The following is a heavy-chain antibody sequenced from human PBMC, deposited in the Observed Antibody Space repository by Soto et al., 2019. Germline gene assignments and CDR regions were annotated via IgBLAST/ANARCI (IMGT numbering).Heavy chain of an antibody. Sequence: HEHLVQSGAEVKRPGPSLKFSCRASGSSLPAYYILGVQQAPEQGLGWMGWINPDSGATDYSKNFQGRVTLTSDTSISTASMDLTSLTSDDTAVYYCARGDYGTGGYPFPYFDYWGQGTLVIVSS. D-gene: IGHD2-8*02. CDR1: GSSLPAYY. V-gene: IGHV1-2*02. CDR2: INPDSGAT. J-gene: IGHJ4*02. CDR3: ARGDYGTGGYPFPYFDY.